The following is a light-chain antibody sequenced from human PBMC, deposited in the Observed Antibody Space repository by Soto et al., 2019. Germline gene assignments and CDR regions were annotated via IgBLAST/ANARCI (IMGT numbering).Light chain of an antibody. V-gene: IGKV1-39*01. J-gene: IGKJ1*01. CDR3: QQNAITPPWT. CDR2: AAS. CDR1: QSVSRS. Sequence: QLTQSPSSLSASVGDRVIITCRASQSVSRSLNWYQQKAGQAPKLLIYAASTLHSGVPSRFSGSGSGTEFTLTISSLQPEDFATYYCQQNAITPPWTFGQGTKVDVK.